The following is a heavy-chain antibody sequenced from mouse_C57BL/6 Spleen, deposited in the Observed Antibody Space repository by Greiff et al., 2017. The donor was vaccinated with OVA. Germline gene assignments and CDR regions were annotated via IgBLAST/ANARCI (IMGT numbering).Heavy chain of an antibody. CDR3: AREGDYYGSSYDPFAY. V-gene: IGHV3-6*01. J-gene: IGHJ3*01. CDR2: ISYDGSN. Sequence: EVQLQQSGPGLVKPSQSLSLTCSVTGYSITSGYYWNWIRQFPGNKLEWMGYISYDGSNNYNPSLKNRISITRDTSKNQFFLKLNSVTTEDTATYYCAREGDYYGSSYDPFAYWGQGTLVTVSA. D-gene: IGHD1-1*01. CDR1: GYSITSGYY.